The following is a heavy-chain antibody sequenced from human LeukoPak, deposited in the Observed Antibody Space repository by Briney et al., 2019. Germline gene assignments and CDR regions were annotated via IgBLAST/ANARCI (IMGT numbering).Heavy chain of an antibody. Sequence: SETLSLTCTVSGGSISSGGYYRSWIRQHPGKGLEWIGYIYYSGSTYYNPSLKSRVTISVDTSKNQFSLKLSSVTAADTAVYYYARTLVVPAAILGWFDPWGQGTLVTVSS. J-gene: IGHJ5*02. CDR2: IYYSGST. V-gene: IGHV4-31*03. CDR1: GGSISSGGYY. D-gene: IGHD2-2*02. CDR3: ARTLVVPAAILGWFDP.